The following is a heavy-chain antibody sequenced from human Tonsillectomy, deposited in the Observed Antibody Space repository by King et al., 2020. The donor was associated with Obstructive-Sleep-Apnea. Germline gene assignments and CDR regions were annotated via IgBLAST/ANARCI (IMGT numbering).Heavy chain of an antibody. V-gene: IGHV3-7*01. CDR2: IKQDGSEK. CDR1: GFTFSSYW. J-gene: IGHJ4*02. CDR3: AREYYGSGGTHFDY. D-gene: IGHD3-10*01. Sequence: QLVQSGGGLVQPGGSLRLSCATSGFTFSSYWMSWVRQAPGKGLEWVANIKQDGSEKYYVDSVKGRFTISRDNAKNSLYLQMNSLRAEDTAVYYCAREYYGSGGTHFDYWGQGTLVTVSS.